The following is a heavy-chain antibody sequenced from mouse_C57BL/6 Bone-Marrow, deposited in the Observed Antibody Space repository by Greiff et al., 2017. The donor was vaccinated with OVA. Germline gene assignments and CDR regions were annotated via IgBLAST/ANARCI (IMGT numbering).Heavy chain of an antibody. D-gene: IGHD1-1*01. J-gene: IGHJ2*01. CDR3: ARPLYYYGSSYGGFDY. CDR2: IYPGDGDT. CDR1: GYAFSSSW. V-gene: IGHV1-82*01. Sequence: QVQLQQSGPELVKPGASVKISCKASGYAFSSSWMNWVKQRPGKGLEWIGRIYPGDGDTNYNGKFKGKATLTADKSSSTAYMQLSSLTSEDSAVYFCARPLYYYGSSYGGFDYWGQGTTLTVSS.